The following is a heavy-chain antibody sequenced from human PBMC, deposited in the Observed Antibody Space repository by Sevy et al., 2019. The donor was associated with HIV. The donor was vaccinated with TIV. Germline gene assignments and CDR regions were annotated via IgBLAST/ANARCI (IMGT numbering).Heavy chain of an antibody. CDR2: ISPSSSKT. D-gene: IGHD2-2*01. V-gene: IGHV3-23*01. J-gene: IGHJ4*02. Sequence: GGSLRLSCVGSEFTFSSYAMSWVRQTPGRGLEWVSSISPSSSKTYYADSVEGRFTISRDNSKNTLYLQMNSLRAEDTAVYFCAKVRGVYCSSIGYLYIDYWGQGTLVTVSS. CDR1: EFTFSSYA. CDR3: AKVRGVYCSSIGYLYIDY.